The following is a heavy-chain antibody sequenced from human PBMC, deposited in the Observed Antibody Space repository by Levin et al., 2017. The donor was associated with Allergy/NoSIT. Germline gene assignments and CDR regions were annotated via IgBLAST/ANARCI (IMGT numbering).Heavy chain of an antibody. D-gene: IGHD1-1*01. CDR3: ASPIADNWNDVGY. CDR1: GFIFSSYS. J-gene: IGHJ4*02. V-gene: IGHV3-48*01. CDR2: ISSSSSTI. Sequence: GGSLRLSCAASGFIFSSYSMNWVRQAPGKGLEWVSYISSSSSTIYYADSEKGRFTISRDNAKNSLYLQMNSLRAEDTAVYYCASPIADNWNDVGYWGQGTLVTVSS.